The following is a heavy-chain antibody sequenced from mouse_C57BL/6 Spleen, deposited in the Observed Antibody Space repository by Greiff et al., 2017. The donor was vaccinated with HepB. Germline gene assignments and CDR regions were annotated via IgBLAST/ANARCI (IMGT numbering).Heavy chain of an antibody. J-gene: IGHJ4*01. CDR3: ARGIYYGNYGEIYYAMDY. D-gene: IGHD2-1*01. Sequence: EVMLVESGAELVKPGASVKLSCTASGFNIKDYYMHWVKQRTEQGLEWIGRIDPEDGETKYAPKFQGKATITADTSSNTAYLQLSSLTSDDTAVYYCARGIYYGNYGEIYYAMDYWGQGTSVTVSS. V-gene: IGHV14-2*01. CDR1: GFNIKDYY. CDR2: IDPEDGET.